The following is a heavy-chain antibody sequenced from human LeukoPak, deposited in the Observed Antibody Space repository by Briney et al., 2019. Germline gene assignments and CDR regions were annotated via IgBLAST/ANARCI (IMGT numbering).Heavy chain of an antibody. CDR1: GGSISSSSYY. Sequence: PSETLSLTCTVSGGSISSSSYYWGWIRQPPGKGLEWIGSIYYSGSTYYNPSLKSRVTISVDTSKNQFSLKLSSVTAADTAVYYCARDHGYNYYDYWGQGTLVTVSS. V-gene: IGHV4-39*07. J-gene: IGHJ4*02. CDR3: ARDHGYNYYDY. D-gene: IGHD5-24*01. CDR2: IYYSGST.